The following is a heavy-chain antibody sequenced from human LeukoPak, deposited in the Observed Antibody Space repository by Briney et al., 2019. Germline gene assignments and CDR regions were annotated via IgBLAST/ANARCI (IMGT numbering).Heavy chain of an antibody. V-gene: IGHV1-69*06. D-gene: IGHD5-24*01. CDR3: ARGPQMATPEV. CDR2: IIPIFGTA. CDR1: GGTFSSYA. Sequence: ASVKVSCKASGGTFSSYAISWVRQAPGQGLEWMGGIIPIFGTANYAQKFQGRVTITADKSTSTAYMELSSLRSEDTAVYYCARGPQMATPEVWGQGTLDTVSS. J-gene: IGHJ4*02.